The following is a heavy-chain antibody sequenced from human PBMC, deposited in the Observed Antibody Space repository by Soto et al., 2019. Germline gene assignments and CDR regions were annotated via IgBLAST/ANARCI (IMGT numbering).Heavy chain of an antibody. V-gene: IGHV1-2*04. CDR3: ARDSARLISVFDF. Sequence: ASVNVSCKPSGYTFTRYYMHWVRQAPGQGLAGVGWINPNSCGHNYAQKFQGWVTMTRDTSISTAQIELNRLRSDDPAGYYCARDSARLISVFDFLGQGTRVTVPS. D-gene: IGHD2-8*01. CDR2: INPNSCGH. CDR1: GYTFTRYY. J-gene: IGHJ4*02.